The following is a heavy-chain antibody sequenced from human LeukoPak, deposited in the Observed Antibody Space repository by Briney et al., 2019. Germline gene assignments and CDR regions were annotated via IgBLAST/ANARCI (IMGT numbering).Heavy chain of an antibody. V-gene: IGHV3-23*01. CDR2: ISGSGGST. J-gene: IGHJ4*02. CDR3: AKDQGYSGYDPLDY. D-gene: IGHD5-12*01. CDR1: GFTFSNYA. Sequence: GGSLRLSCAASGFTFSNYAMSWARQAPGKGLEWVSAISGSGGSTYYADSVKGRFTISRDNSKNTLYLQMNSLRAEDTAVYYCAKDQGYSGYDPLDYWGQGTLVTVSS.